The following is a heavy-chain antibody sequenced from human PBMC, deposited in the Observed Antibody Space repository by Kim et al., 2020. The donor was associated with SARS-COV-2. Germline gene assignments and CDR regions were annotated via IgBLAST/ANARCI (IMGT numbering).Heavy chain of an antibody. CDR3: ARGTFGFYGMDV. J-gene: IGHJ6*02. D-gene: IGHD3-3*01. Sequence: ASVKISCKASGYTFSSNSMNWVRQAPGQGLEWMGWIHTNTGNPTYARGFTGRFVFSLDTSVSTAYLQISSLMAEDTAIYYCARGTFGFYGMDVWGQGTTVTVSS. CDR1: GYTFSSNS. CDR2: IHTNTGNP. V-gene: IGHV7-4-1*02.